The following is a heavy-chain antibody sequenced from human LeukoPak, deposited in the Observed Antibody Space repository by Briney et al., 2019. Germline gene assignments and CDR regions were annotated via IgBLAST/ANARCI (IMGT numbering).Heavy chain of an antibody. Sequence: GGSLRLAWAASGFTLGDHYMDWVRQAAGEWREWLVRSRDKAYSYTTDSAATVRGRFSISRADSTRSMSLQINSLTTDDTAVYHCVRSPTTVSIPTWGQGTPVPVS. CDR1: GFTLGDHY. V-gene: IGHV3-72*01. D-gene: IGHD4-17*01. J-gene: IGHJ5*02. CDR2: SRDKAYSYTT. CDR3: VRSPTTVSIPT.